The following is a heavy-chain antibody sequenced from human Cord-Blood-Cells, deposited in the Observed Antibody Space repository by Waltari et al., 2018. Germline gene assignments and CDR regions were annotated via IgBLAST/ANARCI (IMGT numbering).Heavy chain of an antibody. CDR2: IYYSGST. CDR1: GGSISSGGYY. D-gene: IGHD3-3*01. V-gene: IGHV4-31*03. J-gene: IGHJ1*01. Sequence: QVQLQESGPGLVKPSQTLSPTCTVSGGSISSGGYYWSWIRQHPGKGLEGIGYIYYSGSTYYNPSLKSRVTISVDTSKNQFSLKLSSVTAADTAVYYCARTGGEWLEYFQHWGQGTLVTVSS. CDR3: ARTGGEWLEYFQH.